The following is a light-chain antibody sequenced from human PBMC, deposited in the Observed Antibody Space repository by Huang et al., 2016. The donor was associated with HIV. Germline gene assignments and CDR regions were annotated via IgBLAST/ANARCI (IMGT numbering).Light chain of an antibody. CDR1: KSVSTN. CDR3: QQYNNWLLS. V-gene: IGKV3-15*01. CDR2: GSS. J-gene: IGKJ4*01. Sequence: IVMTQSPATLSLSPGERATLSCRANKSVSTNLAWYQQRFGQAPRLLIYGSSTMASGIPARFSGSGSGTDFTLTISSLQSEDVAVYFCQQYNNWLLSFGGGTKVDI.